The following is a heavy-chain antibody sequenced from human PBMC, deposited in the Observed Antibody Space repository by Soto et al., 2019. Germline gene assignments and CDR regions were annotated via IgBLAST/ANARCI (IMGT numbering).Heavy chain of an antibody. CDR3: ATDYYDILTGYPHYFDY. V-gene: IGHV1-3*01. Sequence: ASVKVSCKASGYTFTSYAMHWVRQAPGQRLEWMGWINAGNGNTKYSQKFQGRVTITRDTSASTAYMELSSLRSEDTAVYYCATDYYDILTGYPHYFDYCGQGTLVTVSS. CDR1: GYTFTSYA. D-gene: IGHD3-9*01. CDR2: INAGNGNT. J-gene: IGHJ4*02.